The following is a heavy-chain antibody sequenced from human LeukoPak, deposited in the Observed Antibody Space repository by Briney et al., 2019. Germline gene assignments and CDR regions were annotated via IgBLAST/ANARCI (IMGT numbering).Heavy chain of an antibody. V-gene: IGHV1-2*02. CDR1: GYTFTGYY. Sequence: GASVKVSCKASGYTFTGYYMHWVRQAPGQGLGWMGWINPNSGGTNYAQKFQGRVTMTRDTSISTAYMELSSLRSEGTAVYYCARGGDYYDSRRNWFDPWGQGTLVTVSS. CDR3: ARGGDYYDSRRNWFDP. D-gene: IGHD3-22*01. CDR2: INPNSGGT. J-gene: IGHJ5*02.